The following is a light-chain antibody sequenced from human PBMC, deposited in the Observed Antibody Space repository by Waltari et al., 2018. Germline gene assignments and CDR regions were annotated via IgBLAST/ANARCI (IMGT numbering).Light chain of an antibody. V-gene: IGKV3-15*01. J-gene: IGKJ2*01. Sequence: EIVMTQSPATLSVSPGERAVLSCRASQSVTTNLAWYQQKPGQAPRPLLYGASTRATNIPARFSGSGSGTEFNLTISSLQSEDFAVYYCHQYNNGPPYNFGQGTKLEI. CDR2: GAS. CDR1: QSVTTN. CDR3: HQYNNGPPYN.